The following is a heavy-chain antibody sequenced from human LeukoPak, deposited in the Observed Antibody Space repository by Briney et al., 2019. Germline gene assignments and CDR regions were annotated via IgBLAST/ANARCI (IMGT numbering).Heavy chain of an antibody. Sequence: GGSLRLSCSASGFTFSSYAMHWVRQAPGKGLEYVSAISSNGGSTYYADSVKGRFTISRDNSKNTLYLQMSSLRAEDTAAYFCVRDHNYAFDYWGQGTLVTVSS. J-gene: IGHJ4*02. D-gene: IGHD5-18*01. V-gene: IGHV3-64D*06. CDR3: VRDHNYAFDY. CDR1: GFTFSSYA. CDR2: ISSNGGST.